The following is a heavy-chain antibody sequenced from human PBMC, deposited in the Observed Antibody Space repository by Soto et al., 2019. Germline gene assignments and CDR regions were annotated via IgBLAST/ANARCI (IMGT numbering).Heavy chain of an antibody. CDR2: ISYDGTTK. V-gene: IGHV3-30-3*01. CDR3: ARVIFGVVSYFDY. CDR1: GFTFSRTA. Sequence: QVQLVESGGGVVQPGSSLRLSCAASGFTFSRTAIHWVRQAPGNGLEWVALISYDGTTKYYADSVKGRFTISRDNSKNTLYLQMNSLRAEDTAVYYCARVIFGVVSYFDYWGQGTLVTVSS. J-gene: IGHJ4*02. D-gene: IGHD3-3*01.